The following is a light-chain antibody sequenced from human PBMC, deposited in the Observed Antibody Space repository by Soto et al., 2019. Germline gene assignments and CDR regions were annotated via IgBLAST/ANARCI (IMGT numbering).Light chain of an antibody. CDR2: GVF. J-gene: IGKJ2*01. CDR1: QNVRSNY. CDR3: QHDDGSPRT. V-gene: IGKV3-20*01. Sequence: ETVLTQSPGTVSLSPGERATLSCTTSQNVRSNYLAWYQQKPGQAPRLLIYGVFNRATGITDRFSGSGSGTDFTLTISGLEPEDSAVYYCQHDDGSPRTFGQGTKLEI.